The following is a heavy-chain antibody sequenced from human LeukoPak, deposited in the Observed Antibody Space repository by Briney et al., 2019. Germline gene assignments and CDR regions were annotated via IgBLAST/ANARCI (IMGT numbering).Heavy chain of an antibody. CDR3: AKDQYGGNPQYFFDY. CDR2: ISGSGDNT. Sequence: GGSLRLSCAASGFTFSSYAMSWVRQAPGKGLEWVSAISGSGDNTYYADSVKGRFTISRDNPENTLYLQMNSLRAEDTAVYYCAKDQYGGNPQYFFDYWGQGTLVTVSS. V-gene: IGHV3-23*01. J-gene: IGHJ4*02. D-gene: IGHD4-23*01. CDR1: GFTFSSYA.